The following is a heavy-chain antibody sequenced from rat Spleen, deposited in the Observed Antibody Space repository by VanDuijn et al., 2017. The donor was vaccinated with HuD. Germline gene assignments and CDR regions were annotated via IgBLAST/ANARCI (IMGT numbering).Heavy chain of an antibody. CDR2: ISSDGTT. V-gene: IGHV2-6*01. CDR1: GFSLTSYH. D-gene: IGHD1-4*01. Sequence: QVQLKESGPGLVQPSQTLSLTCTVSGFSLTSYHISWVRQPPGKGLEWITAISSDGTTYYNSPLKSRLSISRDTSKSQVYLKMNSLQTEDTAIYFCVRERVPGFAFYFDYWGQGVMVTVSS. J-gene: IGHJ2*01. CDR3: VRERVPGFAFYFDY.